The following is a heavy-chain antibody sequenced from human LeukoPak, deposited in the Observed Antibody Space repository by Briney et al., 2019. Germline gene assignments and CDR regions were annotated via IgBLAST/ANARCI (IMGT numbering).Heavy chain of an antibody. D-gene: IGHD6-19*01. CDR3: ARDGAVAGPSDY. J-gene: IGHJ4*02. V-gene: IGHV1-2*02. CDR2: INPNSGGT. CDR1: GYTFTGYY. Sequence: GASVKVSCKASGYTFTGYYMHWVRQAPGQGLEWMGWINPNSGGTNYAQKLQGRVTMTTDTSTSTAYMELRSLRSDDTAVYYCARDGAVAGPSDYWGQGTLVTVSS.